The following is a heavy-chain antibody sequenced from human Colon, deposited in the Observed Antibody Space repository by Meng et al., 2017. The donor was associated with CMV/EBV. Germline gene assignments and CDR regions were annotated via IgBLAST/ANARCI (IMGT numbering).Heavy chain of an antibody. D-gene: IGHD3-3*01. V-gene: IGHV4-34*01. J-gene: IGHJ4*02. Sequence: LGAGRLKPFEAPFLTWYVCGSYFSDFYWSWTRLLAGKGLVWIEEIHPSGSTHYKPSLVGRVKITLDMSTNQFSLQLSSVTAADTAVYYCARGQDFRKGGVHWGQGTLVTVSS. CDR2: IHPSGST. CDR1: GSYFSDFY. CDR3: ARGQDFRKGGVH.